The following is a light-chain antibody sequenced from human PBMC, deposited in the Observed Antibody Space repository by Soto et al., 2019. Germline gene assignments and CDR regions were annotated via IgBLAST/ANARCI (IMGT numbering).Light chain of an antibody. V-gene: IGKV3-15*01. CDR2: DAS. CDR3: QQSNNWPWT. Sequence: EIVLTQSPGTLSLSPGESATLSCRTSQTTSGKYLAWYQQRPGQAPRLLIYDASTRATGIPARFSGSGSGTEFTLTISSLQSEDFAVYYCQQSNNWPWTFGQGTKVDIK. J-gene: IGKJ1*01. CDR1: QTTSGK.